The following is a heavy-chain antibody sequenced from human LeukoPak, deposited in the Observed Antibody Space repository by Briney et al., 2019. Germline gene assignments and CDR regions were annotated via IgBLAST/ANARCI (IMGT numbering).Heavy chain of an antibody. CDR1: GYTFTTYG. V-gene: IGHV1-18*01. CDR3: ARGGDTAMARYRPFDY. Sequence: GASVKVSCKASGYTFTTYGITWVRQAPGQGLEWMGWISVYTDNTNYVQKLQGRVTMTTDTSTSTAYMELRSLRSDDTALYYCARGGDTAMARYRPFDYWGQGTLVTVSS. CDR2: ISVYTDNT. J-gene: IGHJ4*02. D-gene: IGHD5-18*01.